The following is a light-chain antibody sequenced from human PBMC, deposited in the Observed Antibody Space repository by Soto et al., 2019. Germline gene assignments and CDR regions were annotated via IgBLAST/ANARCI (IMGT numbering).Light chain of an antibody. V-gene: IGKV3-11*01. Sequence: EIVLTPSTDTLSLSPGGRANPSCQASQSVSSYLAWYQQKPGQAPRLLIYGASNRATGIPARFSGSGSGTDFTLTISSLEPEDSAVYYCQQRSNWPSITFGQGTRLEI. J-gene: IGKJ5*01. CDR1: QSVSSY. CDR3: QQRSNWPSIT. CDR2: GAS.